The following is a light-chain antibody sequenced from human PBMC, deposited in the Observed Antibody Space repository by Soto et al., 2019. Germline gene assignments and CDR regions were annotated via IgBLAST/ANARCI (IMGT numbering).Light chain of an antibody. CDR1: QSVSSSY. J-gene: IGKJ5*01. V-gene: IGKV3-20*01. Sequence: EIVLTQSPGTLSLSPGERATLSCRASQSVSSSYLAWYKQKPGQAPRLLIYGASSRSTGIPARFSGSGPGTAFTLTISRREPEDFVVYYCQRYGSSPRITFGQGTRLEIK. CDR3: QRYGSSPRIT. CDR2: GAS.